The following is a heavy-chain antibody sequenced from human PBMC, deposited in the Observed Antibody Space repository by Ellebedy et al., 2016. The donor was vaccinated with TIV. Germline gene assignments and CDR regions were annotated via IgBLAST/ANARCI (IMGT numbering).Heavy chain of an antibody. CDR2: INPNSGDT. V-gene: IGHV1-2*02. CDR1: GYTFTDYY. Sequence: AASVKVSCKASGYTFTDYYMRWVRQAPGQGLEWMGWINPNSGDTNYAQKFQVRVTMTRDTSISTAYMDLSSLTSDDTAVYYCASGGSSSYWGQGTLVTVSS. CDR3: ASGGSSSY. J-gene: IGHJ1*01. D-gene: IGHD1-26*01.